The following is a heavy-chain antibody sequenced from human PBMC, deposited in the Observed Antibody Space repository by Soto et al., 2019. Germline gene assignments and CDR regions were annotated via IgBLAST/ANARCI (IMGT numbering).Heavy chain of an antibody. CDR3: TTGMYSSGWYSSY. J-gene: IGHJ4*02. Sequence: GGCLRLSCAASGFTFSNAWMNWVRQAPGKGLEWVGRIKSKTDGGTTDYAAPVKGRFTISRDDSKNTLYLQMNSLKTEDTAVYYCTTGMYSSGWYSSYWGQGTLVTVSS. CDR1: GFTFSNAW. CDR2: IKSKTDGGTT. D-gene: IGHD6-19*01. V-gene: IGHV3-15*07.